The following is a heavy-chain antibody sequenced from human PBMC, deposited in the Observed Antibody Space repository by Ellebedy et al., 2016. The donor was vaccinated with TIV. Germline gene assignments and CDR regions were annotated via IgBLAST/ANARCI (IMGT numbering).Heavy chain of an antibody. CDR3: AKEAAEANEGAAAYLSYDY. V-gene: IGHV3-30*18. CDR1: GFTFSTYG. CDR2: ISSDGGTN. D-gene: IGHD6-25*01. J-gene: IGHJ4*02. Sequence: GESLKISXAASGFTFSTYGMHWVRQAPGKGLEWVAVISSDGGTNYYADSVKGRLTISRDNSKSTLYLQMNSLTAEDTAMYYCAKEAAEANEGAAAYLSYDYWGQGTLVTVSS.